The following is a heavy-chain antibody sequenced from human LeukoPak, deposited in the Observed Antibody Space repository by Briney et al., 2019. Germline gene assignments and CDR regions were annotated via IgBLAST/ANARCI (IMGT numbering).Heavy chain of an antibody. V-gene: IGHV4-59*01. D-gene: IGHD3-10*01. J-gene: IGHJ4*02. CDR3: ASSAREYYYGSGSYYNMGLVFDY. CDR2: IYYSGST. CDR1: GGSISSYY. Sequence: PSETLSLTCTVSGGSISSYYWSWIRQPPGKGLEWIGYIYYSGSTNYNPSLKSRVTISVDTSKNQFSLKLSSVTAADTAVYYCASSAREYYYGSGSYYNMGLVFDYWGQGTLVTVSS.